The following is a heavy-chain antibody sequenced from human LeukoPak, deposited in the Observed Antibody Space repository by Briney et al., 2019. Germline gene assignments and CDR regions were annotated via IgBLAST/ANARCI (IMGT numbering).Heavy chain of an antibody. CDR2: IYYSGST. CDR3: ARDSLDYGMDV. V-gene: IGHV4-59*01. J-gene: IGHJ6*02. Sequence: PSETLSLTCTVSGGSISSYYWSWIRQPPGKGLEWIGYIYYSGSTNYNPSLKSRVTISVDTSKNQFSLKLSSVTAVDTAVYYCARDSLDYGMDVWGQGTTVTVSS. CDR1: GGSISSYY.